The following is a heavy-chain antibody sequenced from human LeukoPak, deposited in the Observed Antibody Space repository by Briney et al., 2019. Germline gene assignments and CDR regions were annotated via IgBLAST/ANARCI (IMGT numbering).Heavy chain of an antibody. CDR3: ARDLYSSSSHSSGAFDI. CDR1: GGTFSSYA. J-gene: IGHJ3*02. Sequence: VSVKVSCKASGGTFSSYAISWVRQAPGQGLEWMGWISAYNGNTNYAQKLQGRVTMTTDTSTSTAYMELRSLRPDDTAVYYCARDLYSSSSHSSGAFDIWGQGTMVTVSS. D-gene: IGHD6-6*01. CDR2: ISAYNGNT. V-gene: IGHV1-18*01.